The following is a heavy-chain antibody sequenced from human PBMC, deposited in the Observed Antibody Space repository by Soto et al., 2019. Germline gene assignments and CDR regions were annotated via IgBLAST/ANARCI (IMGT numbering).Heavy chain of an antibody. CDR2: MNPNSGNT. D-gene: IGHD3-3*01. J-gene: IGHJ5*02. Sequence: QVQLVQSGAEVKKPGASVKVSCKASGYTFTSYDINWVRQATGQGLEWMGWMNPNSGNTGYAQKFQGRVTMNRNTSLSTAYMELSSLRSEDTAVYYCARGVVTDDFWSGYWFDPWGQGTLVTVSS. CDR1: GYTFTSYD. V-gene: IGHV1-8*01. CDR3: ARGVVTDDFWSGYWFDP.